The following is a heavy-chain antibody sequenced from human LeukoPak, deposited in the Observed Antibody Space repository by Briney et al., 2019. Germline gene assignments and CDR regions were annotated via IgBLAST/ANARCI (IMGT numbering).Heavy chain of an antibody. D-gene: IGHD5-18*01. CDR1: GGSFSGYY. V-gene: IGHV4-34*01. CDR2: INHSGST. Sequence: SETLSLTCAVYGGSFSGYYWSWIRQPPGKGLEWTGEINHSGSTNYNPSLKSRVTISVDTSKNQFSLKLSSVTAADTAVYYCARPRKLGYSYGNYFDYWGQGTLVTVSS. CDR3: ARPRKLGYSYGNYFDY. J-gene: IGHJ4*02.